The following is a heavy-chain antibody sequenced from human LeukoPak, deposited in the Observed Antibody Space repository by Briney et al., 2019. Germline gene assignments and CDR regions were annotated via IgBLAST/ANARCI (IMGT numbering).Heavy chain of an antibody. CDR3: ASGSSGYDP. D-gene: IGHD5-12*01. CDR2: IYSSGTT. Sequence: TSETLPLTCTVSGGSIRHYYSSWLRQPAGKGLEWIGRIYSSGTTIYNPSLKSRVTMSVDTSKNQFSLKLSSVTAADTAVYFCASGSSGYDPWGQGTLVTVSS. CDR1: GGSIRHYY. V-gene: IGHV4-4*07. J-gene: IGHJ5*02.